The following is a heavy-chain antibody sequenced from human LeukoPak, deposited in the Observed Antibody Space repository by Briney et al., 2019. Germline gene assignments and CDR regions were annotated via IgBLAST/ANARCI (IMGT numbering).Heavy chain of an antibody. CDR1: GFTFSDYY. D-gene: IGHD5-24*01. V-gene: IGHV3-11*04. J-gene: IGHJ4*02. Sequence: GGSLRLSCTVSGFTFSDYYMSWVRQAPGKGLEWVSYISSSGSMLHYADSVEGRFTISRDNAKNSLYLQMNSLRAEDTAVYYCARETPRRGETRDGYRWGQGTLVTVSS. CDR2: ISSSGSML. CDR3: ARETPRRGETRDGYR.